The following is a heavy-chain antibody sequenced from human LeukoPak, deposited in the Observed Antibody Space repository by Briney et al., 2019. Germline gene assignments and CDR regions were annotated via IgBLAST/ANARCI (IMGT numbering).Heavy chain of an antibody. CDR3: ARWLGAAGPPFDY. CDR2: IIPILGIA. V-gene: IGHV1-69*04. J-gene: IGHJ4*02. CDR1: GGTFSSYA. Sequence: SVKVSCKASGGTFSSYAISWVRQAPGQGLEWMGRIIPILGIANYAQKFQGRVTITADKSTSTAYMELSSLRSEGTAVYYCARWLGAAGPPFDYWGQGTLVTVSS. D-gene: IGHD6-13*01.